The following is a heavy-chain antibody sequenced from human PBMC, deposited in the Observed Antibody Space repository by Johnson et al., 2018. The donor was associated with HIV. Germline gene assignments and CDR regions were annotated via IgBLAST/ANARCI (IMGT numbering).Heavy chain of an antibody. CDR3: ASGEDYGGNYGALAI. D-gene: IGHD4-23*01. V-gene: IGHV3-30*02. CDR1: GFTFSSYG. Sequence: QVQLVESGGGVVQPGGSLRLSCAASGFTFSSYGMHWVRQAPGKGLEWVAFIRYDGSKRYYADSVRGRFTISRDNSKNTLYLQVNGLRVEDTAVFYCASGEDYGGNYGALAIWGQGTMVTVSS. CDR2: IRYDGSKR. J-gene: IGHJ3*02.